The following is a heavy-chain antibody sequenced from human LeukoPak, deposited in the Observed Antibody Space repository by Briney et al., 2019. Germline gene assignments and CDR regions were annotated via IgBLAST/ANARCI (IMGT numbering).Heavy chain of an antibody. J-gene: IGHJ4*02. CDR3: ARNIPVTRWGY. Sequence: GGSLRLSCAASGFTFTTYGMHWVRHAPGKGLEWVSLIYSGGSTYYADSVKGRFTISRDNSKNTVYLQMNSLRAEDTAVYYCARNIPVTRWGYWGQGTLVTVSS. D-gene: IGHD2-21*01. V-gene: IGHV3-66*01. CDR1: GFTFTTYG. CDR2: IYSGGST.